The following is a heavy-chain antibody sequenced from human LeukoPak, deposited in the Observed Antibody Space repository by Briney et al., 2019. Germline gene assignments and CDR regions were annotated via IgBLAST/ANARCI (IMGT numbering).Heavy chain of an antibody. CDR2: IYYSGST. Sequence: SETLSLTCTVSGGSISSSSYYWGWIRQPPGKGLEWIGSIYYSGSTYNNPSLKSRVTMSVDTPKNQFSLKLSSVTASDTAVYYCARQAQGYMDVWGKGTTVTVSS. CDR3: ARQAQGYMDV. V-gene: IGHV4-39*01. CDR1: GGSISSSSYY. J-gene: IGHJ6*03.